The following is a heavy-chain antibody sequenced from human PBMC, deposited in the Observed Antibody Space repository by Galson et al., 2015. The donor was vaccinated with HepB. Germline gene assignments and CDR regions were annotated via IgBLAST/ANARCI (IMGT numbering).Heavy chain of an antibody. V-gene: IGHV3-7*03. J-gene: IGHJ4*02. CDR2: IEEDGSDK. CDR1: GFTFSNYW. D-gene: IGHD3-22*01. Sequence: SLRLSCAASGFTFSNYWMTWVRQAPGKGLEWVGNIEEDGSDKYYMDSVRGRFTISRDNAKNSLFLQMNSLRAEDTAIYYCASDTSPDYYYDSSTYSLDVFDIWGQQGYDYWGQGTLVTVSS. CDR3: ASDTSPDYYYDSSTYSLDVFDIWGQQGYDY.